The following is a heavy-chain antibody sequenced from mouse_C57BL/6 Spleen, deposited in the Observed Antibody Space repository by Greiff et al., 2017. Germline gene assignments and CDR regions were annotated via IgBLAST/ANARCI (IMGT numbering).Heavy chain of an antibody. D-gene: IGHD2-1*01. V-gene: IGHV1-84*01. CDR3: AREEEVYYGNYVWFAY. CDR1: GYTFTDYY. J-gene: IGHJ3*01. CDR2: IYPGSGNT. Sequence: QVQLKESGPELVKPGASVKISCKASGYTFTDYYINWVKQRPGQGLEWIGWIYPGSGNTKYNEKFKGKATLTVDTSSSTAYMQLSSLTSEDSAVYFCAREEEVYYGNYVWFAYWGQGTLVTVSA.